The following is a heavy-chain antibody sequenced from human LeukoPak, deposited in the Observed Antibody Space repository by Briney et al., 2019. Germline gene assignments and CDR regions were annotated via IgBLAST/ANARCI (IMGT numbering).Heavy chain of an antibody. CDR3: ASYGAVAGRRSYYFDY. J-gene: IGHJ4*02. D-gene: IGHD6-19*01. V-gene: IGHV1-18*01. CDR2: ISAYNGNT. Sequence: GASVKVSCKASGYTFTSYGISWVRQAPGQGLEWMGWISAYNGNTNSAQKLQGRVTMTTDTSTSTAYMELRSLRSDDTAVYYCASYGAVAGRRSYYFDYWGQGTLVTVSS. CDR1: GYTFTSYG.